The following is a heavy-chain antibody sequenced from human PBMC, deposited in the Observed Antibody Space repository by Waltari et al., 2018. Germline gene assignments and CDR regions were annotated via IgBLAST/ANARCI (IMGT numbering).Heavy chain of an antibody. CDR1: GFTFSSYA. V-gene: IGHV3-30-3*01. CDR2: ISYDGSNK. D-gene: IGHD6-19*01. Sequence: QVQLVESGGGVVQPGRSLRLSCAASGFTFSSYAMHWVRQAPGKGLEWVAVISYDGSNKYYADSVKGRFTISRDNSKNTLYLQMNSLRAEDTAVYYCAREAVAGGGYFDYWGQGTLVTVSS. J-gene: IGHJ4*02. CDR3: AREAVAGGGYFDY.